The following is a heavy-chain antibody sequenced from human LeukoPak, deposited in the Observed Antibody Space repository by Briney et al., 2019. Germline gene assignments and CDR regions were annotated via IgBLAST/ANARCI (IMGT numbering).Heavy chain of an antibody. Sequence: GSLRLSCAASGFTFSSYAMSWVRQPPGKGLEWFGEINHSGRTYYNPSLKSRVTISVDTSKNQFSLNLSSVTAADTAVYYCARDVVVVPAAIHYGMDVWGQGTTVTVSS. CDR2: INHSGRT. J-gene: IGHJ6*02. CDR3: ARDVVVVPAAIHYGMDV. CDR1: GFTFSSYA. V-gene: IGHV4-34*01. D-gene: IGHD2-2*01.